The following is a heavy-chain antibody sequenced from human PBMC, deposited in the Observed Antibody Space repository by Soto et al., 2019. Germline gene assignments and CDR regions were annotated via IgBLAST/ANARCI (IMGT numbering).Heavy chain of an antibody. J-gene: IGHJ5*02. CDR2: IYRSGST. D-gene: IGHD6-6*01. V-gene: IGHV4-4*02. CDR3: ARSIAARPRYNWFDP. Sequence: SETLSLTCAVSGGSISSSNWWSWVRQPPGKGLEWIGEIYRSGSTNYNPSLKSRVTISVDKSKNQFSLKLSSVTAADTAVYYCARSIAARPRYNWFDPWGQGTLVTVSS. CDR1: GGSISSSNW.